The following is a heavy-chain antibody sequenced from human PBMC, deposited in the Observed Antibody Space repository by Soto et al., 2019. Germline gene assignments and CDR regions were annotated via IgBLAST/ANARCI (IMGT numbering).Heavy chain of an antibody. CDR1: GDSVSSNSAA. D-gene: IGHD6-19*01. V-gene: IGHV6-1*01. J-gene: IGHJ3*02. CDR3: ARYRSAGVDSFDI. Sequence: PSQTLSLTGTISGDSVSSNSAAWNWIRQSPSRGLEWLGRTYYRSKWYNDYAVSVKSRITINPDTSENQFSLQLKSVTPEDTAVYFCARYRSAGVDSFDIWGQGTMVTVSS. CDR2: TYYRSKWYN.